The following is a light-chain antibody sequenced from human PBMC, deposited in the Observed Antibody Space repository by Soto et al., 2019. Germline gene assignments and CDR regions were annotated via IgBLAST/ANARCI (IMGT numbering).Light chain of an antibody. CDR1: QSVSSK. Sequence: EIVMTQSPATLSVSPGERANLPCRESQSVSSKLAWYQQKPGQAPRALIYGASTRATGIPARFSGSGAGTEFTLTISSLQSEDFAVYYCQQYNNWLITFGQGTRLEIK. V-gene: IGKV3-15*01. CDR2: GAS. CDR3: QQYNNWLIT. J-gene: IGKJ5*01.